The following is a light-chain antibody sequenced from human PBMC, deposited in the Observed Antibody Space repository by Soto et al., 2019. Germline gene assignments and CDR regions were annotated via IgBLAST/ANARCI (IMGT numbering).Light chain of an antibody. J-gene: IGKJ4*01. CDR1: QSVSSN. CDR3: QQYNVWTLT. Sequence: EIVMTQSPATLSVSPGERATLSCRASQSVSSNLAWYQQKPGQTPKLLIYVASTSATGIPARFSGSGSGTEFTLTISSLQSEYFAVYYCQQYNVWTLTFGGGTKVEFK. V-gene: IGKV3-15*01. CDR2: VAS.